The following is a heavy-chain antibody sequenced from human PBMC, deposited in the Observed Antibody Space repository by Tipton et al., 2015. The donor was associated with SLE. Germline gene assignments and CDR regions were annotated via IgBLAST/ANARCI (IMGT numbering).Heavy chain of an antibody. CDR1: GASISSSY. CDR3: ARENSGNFLPPNYFDY. Sequence: TLSLTCTVSGASISSSYWSWIRQPPGKGLEWIGNIYYTGSANYNPSLKSRVTISIDTSKNQFSLKVDSVTAADTAVYYCARENSGNFLPPNYFDYWGQGALVTVSS. V-gene: IGHV4-59*01. CDR2: IYYTGSA. D-gene: IGHD1-26*01. J-gene: IGHJ4*02.